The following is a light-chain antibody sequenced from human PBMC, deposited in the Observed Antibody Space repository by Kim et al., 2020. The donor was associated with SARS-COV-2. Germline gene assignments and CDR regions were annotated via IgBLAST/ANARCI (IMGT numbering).Light chain of an antibody. V-gene: IGLV1-47*01. J-gene: IGLJ3*02. Sequence: QRVTISCSGSSSNTGSNYVYWYQQLPGTAPKLLIYRNNQRPSGVPDRFSGSKSGTSASLAISGLRSEDEADYYCAAWDDSLSGNWVFGGGTQLTVL. CDR1: SSNTGSNY. CDR3: AAWDDSLSGNWV. CDR2: RNN.